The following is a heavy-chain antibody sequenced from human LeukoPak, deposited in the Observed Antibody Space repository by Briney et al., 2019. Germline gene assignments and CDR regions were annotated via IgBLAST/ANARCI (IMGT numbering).Heavy chain of an antibody. CDR3: AIHNHTTRIIWI. Sequence: PSETLSLTCTVSGGSISITSYYWGWIRQPPGKGLQWIVSMHYSGSTYYNPSLKSRVTISVDTTKNQFSLKLNSVTAADTAVYYCAIHNHTTRIIWIWGQGTQVTVSS. V-gene: IGHV4-39*01. CDR1: GGSISITSYY. CDR2: MHYSGST. J-gene: IGHJ4*02. D-gene: IGHD3-22*01.